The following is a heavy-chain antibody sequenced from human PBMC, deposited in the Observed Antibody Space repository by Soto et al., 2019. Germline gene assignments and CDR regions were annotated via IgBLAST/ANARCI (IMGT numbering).Heavy chain of an antibody. J-gene: IGHJ4*02. D-gene: IGHD2-8*01. Sequence: SETLSLTCTVSGGSVSNSNYYWGWIRQSPGKGLEWIGSVYYRGRSYSKSSVKSRVTISVDTSKNQFSLNLNSVTASDTAVYYCMSQRTSVLTQAYFDYWGPGALVTVSS. CDR3: MSQRTSVLTQAYFDY. V-gene: IGHV4-39*01. CDR2: VYYRGRS. CDR1: GGSVSNSNYY.